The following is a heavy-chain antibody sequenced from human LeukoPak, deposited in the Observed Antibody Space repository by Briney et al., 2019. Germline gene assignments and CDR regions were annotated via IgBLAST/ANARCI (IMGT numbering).Heavy chain of an antibody. CDR1: GFTFGDYA. D-gene: IGHD6-19*01. CDR2: IRSKAYGGTT. Sequence: GGSLRLSCTASGFTFGDYAMNWFRQAPGKGLEWVGFIRSKAYGGTTEYAASVKGRFTISRDDSKSIAYLQMNSLKTEDTAVYYRTGSGYNYYYYGMDVWGQGTTVTVSS. CDR3: TGSGYNYYYYGMDV. V-gene: IGHV3-49*03. J-gene: IGHJ6*02.